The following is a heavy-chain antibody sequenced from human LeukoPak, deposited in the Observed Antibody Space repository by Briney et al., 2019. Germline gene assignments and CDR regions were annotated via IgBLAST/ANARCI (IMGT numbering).Heavy chain of an antibody. Sequence: PSETLSLTCAVYGGSFSGYYWSWIRQPPVKGLEWIGEINHSGSTNYNPSLKSRVTISVDTSKNQFSLKLSSVTAADTAVYYCARGRNRSSWYARRWFDPWGQGTLVTVSS. CDR1: GGSFSGYY. D-gene: IGHD6-13*01. CDR2: INHSGST. J-gene: IGHJ5*02. V-gene: IGHV4-34*01. CDR3: ARGRNRSSWYARRWFDP.